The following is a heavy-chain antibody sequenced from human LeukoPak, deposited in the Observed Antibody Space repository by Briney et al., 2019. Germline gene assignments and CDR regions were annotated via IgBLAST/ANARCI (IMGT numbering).Heavy chain of an antibody. J-gene: IGHJ3*02. Sequence: PSETLSLTCAVYGGSFSGYYWSWIRQPPGKGLEWIGEINHSGSTNYNPSLKSRVTISVDTSKNQFSLKLSSETAADTAVYYCARERMGLGYCSGGSCYQGAAFDIWGQGTMVTVSS. CDR2: INHSGST. D-gene: IGHD2-15*01. CDR1: GGSFSGYY. CDR3: ARERMGLGYCSGGSCYQGAAFDI. V-gene: IGHV4-34*01.